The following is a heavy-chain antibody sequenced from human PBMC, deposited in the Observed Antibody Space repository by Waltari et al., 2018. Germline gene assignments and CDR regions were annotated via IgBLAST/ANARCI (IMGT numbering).Heavy chain of an antibody. Sequence: QVYLVQSGPEVKRPGASMKVSCKASGSTFNHYGISWVRQAPGHGLEWLGWIGTYNGIANYAERVEDRVTMTVDSPTSTAYMELRNLRSDDTAIYYCARVGYGVPTYSYYGMDVWGQGTTVTVSS. D-gene: IGHD5-18*01. V-gene: IGHV1-18*01. CDR1: GSTFNHYG. CDR2: IGTYNGIA. CDR3: ARVGYGVPTYSYYGMDV. J-gene: IGHJ6*02.